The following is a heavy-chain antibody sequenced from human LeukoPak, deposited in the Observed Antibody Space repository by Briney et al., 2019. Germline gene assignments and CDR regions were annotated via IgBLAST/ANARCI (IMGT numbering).Heavy chain of an antibody. CDR1: GFTFSSYA. CDR2: INGSGGST. D-gene: IGHD1-26*01. CDR3: AKDDSGSYSYYFDY. Sequence: PGGSLRLSCAASGFTFSSYAMSWVRQAPGKGLEWVSAINGSGGSTYYADSVKGRFTISRDNSKNTLYLQMNSLRAEDTAVYYCAKDDSGSYSYYFDYWGQGTLVTVSS. J-gene: IGHJ4*02. V-gene: IGHV3-23*01.